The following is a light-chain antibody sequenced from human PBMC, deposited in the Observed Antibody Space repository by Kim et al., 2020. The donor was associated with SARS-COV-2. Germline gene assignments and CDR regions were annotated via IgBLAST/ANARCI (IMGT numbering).Light chain of an antibody. CDR2: SNN. CDR1: NSNIRVYS. J-gene: IGLJ1*01. Sequence: GQRVSISCSGSNSNIRVYSLNWYQQVPATAPKLLVDSNNQRPSGVPDRFSGSKSGTSASLAISGLQSEDEAIYYCASWDESLNGYVFGPGTKVTVL. V-gene: IGLV1-44*01. CDR3: ASWDESLNGYV.